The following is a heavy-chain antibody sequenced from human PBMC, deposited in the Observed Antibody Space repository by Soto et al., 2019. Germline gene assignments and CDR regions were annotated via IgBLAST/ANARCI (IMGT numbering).Heavy chain of an antibody. D-gene: IGHD3-10*01. CDR2: ISSNGGST. J-gene: IGHJ4*02. V-gene: IGHV3-64D*06. CDR3: VKDRRNVLLWFGELLDY. Sequence: GGSLRLSCSASGFTFSSYAMHWVRQAPGKGLGYVSAISSNGGSTYYADSVKGRFTISRDNSKNTLYLQMSSLRAEDTAVYYCVKDRRNVLLWFGELLDYWGQGTLVTVSS. CDR1: GFTFSSYA.